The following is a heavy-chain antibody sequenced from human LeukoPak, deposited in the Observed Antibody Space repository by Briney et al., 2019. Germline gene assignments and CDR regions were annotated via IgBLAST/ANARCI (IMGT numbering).Heavy chain of an antibody. CDR2: IYYSGST. Sequence: SETLSLTCTVSGGSISSSSYYWGWIRQPPGKGPEWIGSIYYSGSTYYNPSLKSRVTISVDTSKNQFSLKLSSVTAADTAVYYCARQGRITIFGVVIIGEGFDYWGQGTLVTVS. CDR1: GGSISSSSYY. V-gene: IGHV4-39*01. D-gene: IGHD3-3*01. J-gene: IGHJ4*02. CDR3: ARQGRITIFGVVIIGEGFDY.